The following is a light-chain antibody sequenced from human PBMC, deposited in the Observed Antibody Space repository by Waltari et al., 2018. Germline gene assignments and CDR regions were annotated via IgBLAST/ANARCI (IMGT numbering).Light chain of an antibody. CDR2: DTI. Sequence: QSVLTQPPSVSATPGQKVTISCFGSSSNIGSNFVSWYQQFPGTAPRLLIYDTINRPSGIPDRFAGSKSGTSATLDITGLQSGDEADYYCATWDSGLSGVFGGGTKVTVL. CDR1: SSNIGSNF. J-gene: IGLJ3*02. CDR3: ATWDSGLSGV. V-gene: IGLV1-51*01.